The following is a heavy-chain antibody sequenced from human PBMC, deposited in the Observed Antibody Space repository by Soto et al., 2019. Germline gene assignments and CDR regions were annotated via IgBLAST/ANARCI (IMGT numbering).Heavy chain of an antibody. J-gene: IGHJ5*02. D-gene: IGHD3-22*01. CDR1: GGSISSYY. CDR2: IYYSGST. V-gene: IGHV4-59*01. CDR3: ARFSPPRKSYDSNPGWFDP. Sequence: ASETLSLTCTVSGGSISSYYWSWIRQPPGKGLEWIGYIYYSGSTNYNPSLKSRVTISVDTSKNQFSLKLSSVTAADAAVYFCARFSPPRKSYDSNPGWFDPWGQGIMVTVSS.